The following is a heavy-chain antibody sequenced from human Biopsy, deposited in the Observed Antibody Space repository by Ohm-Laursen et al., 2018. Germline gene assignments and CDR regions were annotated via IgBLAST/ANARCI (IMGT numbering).Heavy chain of an antibody. J-gene: IGHJ5*01. CDR1: GYTFINNG. CDR3: ARVVSLCGGDCYSLDS. D-gene: IGHD2-21*02. V-gene: IGHV1-18*01. Sequence: GSSVKVSCKPSGYTFINNGISWVRQAPGQGLEWMGWISPKNGNTYFTQHFQDRITMTTDTSTTTAYMELKSLRSDDTAVYYCARVVSLCGGDCYSLDSWGQGTLVTVSS. CDR2: ISPKNGNT.